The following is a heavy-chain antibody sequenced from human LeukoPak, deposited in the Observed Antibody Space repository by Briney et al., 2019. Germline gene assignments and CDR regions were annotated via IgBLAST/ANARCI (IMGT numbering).Heavy chain of an antibody. CDR1: GFTFSSYS. J-gene: IGHJ4*02. D-gene: IGHD4-17*01. V-gene: IGHV3-48*01. CDR2: IGSSSSMI. Sequence: PGGSLRLSCAGSGFTFSSYSMNWVRQAPGKGLEWVSYIGSSSSMIYYADSVKGRFTISRDNAKNSLYLQMNSLRVEDTAVYYCARDAYGDYEDYWGQGTLVTVSS. CDR3: ARDAYGDYEDY.